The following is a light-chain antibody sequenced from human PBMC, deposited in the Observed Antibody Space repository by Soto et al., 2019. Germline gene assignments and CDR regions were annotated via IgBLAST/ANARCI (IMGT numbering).Light chain of an antibody. V-gene: IGKV3-20*01. CDR1: QSVTSNF. CDR2: GAS. J-gene: IGKJ1*01. Sequence: ESVLTQSPGTLSLSPGERATLSCRASQSVTSNFLAWYQQKAGQAPRLLIYGASSRATGIPDRFSGSGSGRDFTLPFSRLEPEVFAVYSCQQYDHSVWGASGQGPKVDIK. CDR3: QQYDHSVWGA.